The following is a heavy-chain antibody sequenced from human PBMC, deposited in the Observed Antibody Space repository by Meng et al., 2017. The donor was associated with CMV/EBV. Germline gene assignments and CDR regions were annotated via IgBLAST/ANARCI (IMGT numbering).Heavy chain of an antibody. CDR1: GGSISSYY. CDR2: IYYSGST. D-gene: IGHD5-18*01. J-gene: IGHJ5*02. CDR3: ARDMDSYGYGS. Sequence: SETLSLTCTVSGGSISSYYWSWIRQPPGKGLEWIGYIYYSGSTNYNPSLKSRVTISVDTSKNQFSLTLSSVTAADTAVYYCARDMDSYGYGSWGQGTLVTVSS. V-gene: IGHV4-59*01.